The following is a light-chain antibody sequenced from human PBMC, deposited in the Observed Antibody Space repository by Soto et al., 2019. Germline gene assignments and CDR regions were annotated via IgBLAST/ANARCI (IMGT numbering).Light chain of an antibody. CDR1: QSISSN. CDR3: QQRHSIPWT. CDR2: AAS. Sequence: DIQITQFPSSVSASVGDRVTITLRASQSISSNLNWYQQKPEKAPKLLIYAASNLQSGVPSTFSGSGSGTDFTLTISSLQPEDFATYSCQQRHSIPWTFGQGTKVDIK. J-gene: IGKJ1*01. V-gene: IGKV1-39*01.